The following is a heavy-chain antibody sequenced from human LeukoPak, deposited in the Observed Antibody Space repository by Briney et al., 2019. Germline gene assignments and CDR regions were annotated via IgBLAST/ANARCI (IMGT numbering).Heavy chain of an antibody. Sequence: SETLSLTCTVSGGSISSYYWSWIRQPPGKGLEWIGEIYHSGSTNYNPSLKSRVTISVDKSKNQFSLKLSSVTAADTAVYYCARARMVRGVIGYFDYWGQGTLVTVSS. V-gene: IGHV4-59*12. CDR1: GGSISSYY. CDR3: ARARMVRGVIGYFDY. D-gene: IGHD3-10*01. J-gene: IGHJ4*02. CDR2: IYHSGST.